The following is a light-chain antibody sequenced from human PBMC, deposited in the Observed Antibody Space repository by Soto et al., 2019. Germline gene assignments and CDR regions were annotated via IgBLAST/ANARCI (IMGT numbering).Light chain of an antibody. CDR1: SSDVGRYNL. Sequence: QSALTQPASVSGSPGQSITISCTGTSSDVGRYNLVSWYQQHPGKAPKLMIYEGTKRPSGVSNRFSGSKSGNTASLTISGLQAEDEADYYCSSYAGSHVKFGGGTKLTVL. CDR2: EGT. V-gene: IGLV2-23*01. J-gene: IGLJ2*01. CDR3: SSYAGSHVK.